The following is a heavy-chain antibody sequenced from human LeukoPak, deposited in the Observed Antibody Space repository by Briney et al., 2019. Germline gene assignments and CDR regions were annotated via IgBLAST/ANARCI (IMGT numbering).Heavy chain of an antibody. CDR2: ISAYNGNT. J-gene: IGHJ6*02. CDR1: GYTFTSYG. V-gene: IGHV1-18*01. Sequence: ASVTVSCKASGYTFTSYGISWVRQAPGQGLEWMGWISAYNGNTNYAQKLQGRATMTTDTSTSTAYMELRSLRSDDTAVYYCARVPLGDYYGMDVWGQGTTVTVSS. CDR3: ARVPLGDYYGMDV.